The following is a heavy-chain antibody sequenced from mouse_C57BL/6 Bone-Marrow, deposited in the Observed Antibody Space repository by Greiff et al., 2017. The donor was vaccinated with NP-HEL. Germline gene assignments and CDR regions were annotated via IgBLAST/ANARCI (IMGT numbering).Heavy chain of an antibody. J-gene: IGHJ3*01. D-gene: IGHD2-1*01. Sequence: QVQLQQSGPELVKPGASVKISCKASGYAFSSSWMNWVKQRPGKGLEWIGRIYPGGGDTNYNGKFKGKATLTADKSSSTAYMPLSSLTSEDSAVYFCARVYFFAYWGQGTLVTVSA. V-gene: IGHV1-82*01. CDR3: ARVYFFAY. CDR2: IYPGGGDT. CDR1: GYAFSSSW.